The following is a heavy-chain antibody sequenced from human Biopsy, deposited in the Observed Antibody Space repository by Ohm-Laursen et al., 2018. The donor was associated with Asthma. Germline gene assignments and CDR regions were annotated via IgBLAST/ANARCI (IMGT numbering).Heavy chain of an antibody. CDR3: ARHWSGNGWQDMYNYFDP. V-gene: IGHV4-39*01. J-gene: IGHJ5*02. CDR1: GGSINNFY. CDR2: VYYSGTS. Sequence: PSETLSLTCTVSGGSINNFYWSWIRQPPGKRLEWIGSVYYSGTSYYNPSLKGRLTISVDTSKNQFSLNLGSVTAADTAVYYCARHWSGNGWQDMYNYFDPWGRGTLVTVSS. D-gene: IGHD6-19*01.